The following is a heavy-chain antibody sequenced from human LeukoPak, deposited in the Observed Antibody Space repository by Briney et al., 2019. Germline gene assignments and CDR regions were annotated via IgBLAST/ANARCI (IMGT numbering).Heavy chain of an antibody. CDR3: ARDRNYYDSSGYPHYFDY. Sequence: NPSETLSLTCTVSGGSISSSSYYWVWIRQPPGKGREWVGSIYYSGSTYYNPSLKSRVTISVDTSKNQFSLKLSSVTAADPAVYYCARDRNYYDSSGYPHYFDYWGQGPLVNVSS. D-gene: IGHD3-22*01. CDR2: IYYSGST. J-gene: IGHJ4*02. V-gene: IGHV4-39*07. CDR1: GGSISSSSYY.